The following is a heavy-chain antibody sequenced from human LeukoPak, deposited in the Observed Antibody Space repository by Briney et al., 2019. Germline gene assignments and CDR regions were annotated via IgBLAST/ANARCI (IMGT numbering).Heavy chain of an antibody. CDR2: IYYSGST. Sequence: SETLSLTCTVSGGSISSGDYYWSWIRQPPGKGLEWIGYIYYSGSTYYNPSLKSRVTISVDTSKNQFSLKLSSVTAADTAVYYCARKYRSSTSCYPDFWGQGTLVTVSS. V-gene: IGHV4-30-4*08. D-gene: IGHD2-2*01. CDR1: GGSISSGDYY. J-gene: IGHJ4*02. CDR3: ARKYRSSTSCYPDF.